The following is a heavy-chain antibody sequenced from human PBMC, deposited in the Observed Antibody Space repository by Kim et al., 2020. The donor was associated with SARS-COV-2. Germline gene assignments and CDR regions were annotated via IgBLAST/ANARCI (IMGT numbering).Heavy chain of an antibody. CDR3: ARVPGFSRDDYYMDV. V-gene: IGHV3-33*01. Sequence: GGSLRLSCAASGFTFSSHGMHWVRPAPGKGLEWVAAIWYDGSNEYYADSVKGRFTISRDNSQNTLFLQMNSLRVEDTAVYYCARVPGFSRDDYYMDVWGNGTTVTVSS. CDR1: GFTFSSHG. D-gene: IGHD3-10*01. J-gene: IGHJ6*03. CDR2: IWYDGSNE.